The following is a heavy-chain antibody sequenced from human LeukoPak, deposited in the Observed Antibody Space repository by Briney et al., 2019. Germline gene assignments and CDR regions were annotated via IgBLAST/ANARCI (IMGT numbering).Heavy chain of an antibody. Sequence: SVKVSCKASGGTFSSYAISWVRQAPGQGLEWMGRIIPILGIANYAQKFQGRVTITADKSTSTAYMELSSLRSEDTAVYYCARDPDYYAGDPSYYSDYWGQGTLVTVSS. CDR1: GGTFSSYA. CDR2: IIPILGIA. J-gene: IGHJ4*02. CDR3: ARDPDYYAGDPSYYSDY. V-gene: IGHV1-69*04. D-gene: IGHD3-10*01.